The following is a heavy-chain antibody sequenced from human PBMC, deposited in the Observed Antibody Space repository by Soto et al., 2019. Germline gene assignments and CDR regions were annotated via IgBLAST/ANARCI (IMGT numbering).Heavy chain of an antibody. J-gene: IGHJ6*02. CDR3: ARGEILAAALYYGMDV. Sequence: QVQLVQSGAEVKKPGASVKVSCKASGYTFTGHYMHWVRQAPGQGLEWMGWINPHSGGTNYAQKFQGRVTMTRDTSISTAYMELSRLRSDDTAVYYCARGEILAAALYYGMDVWGQGTTVTVSS. CDR1: GYTFTGHY. V-gene: IGHV1-2*02. CDR2: INPHSGGT. D-gene: IGHD6-13*01.